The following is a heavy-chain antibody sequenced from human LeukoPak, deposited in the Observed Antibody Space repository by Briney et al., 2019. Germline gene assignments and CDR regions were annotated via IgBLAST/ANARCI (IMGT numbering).Heavy chain of an antibody. J-gene: IGHJ4*02. D-gene: IGHD1-26*01. CDR1: GGSFSGYY. CDR3: AITLRRYSGSAVDY. Sequence: SETLSLTCAVYGGSFSGYYWSWIRQPPGKGLEWIGEINHSGSTNYNPSLKSRVTISVDTSKNQFSLKLSSVTAADTAVYYCAITLRRYSGSAVDYWGQGTLVTVSS. CDR2: INHSGST. V-gene: IGHV4-34*01.